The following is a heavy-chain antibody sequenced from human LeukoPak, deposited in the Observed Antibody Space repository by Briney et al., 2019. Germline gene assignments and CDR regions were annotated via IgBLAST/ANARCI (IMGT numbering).Heavy chain of an antibody. CDR1: GGSISNFY. D-gene: IGHD5-12*01. J-gene: IGHJ4*02. Sequence: PSETLSLTCTVSGGSISNFYWSWIRQPPGKGLEWVGYIYYSGSTKYNPSLKSRVTISVDTSKNQFSLNLTSVTAADTAVYYCARANYFDYWGQGTLVTVSS. CDR2: IYYSGST. V-gene: IGHV4-59*01. CDR3: ARANYFDY.